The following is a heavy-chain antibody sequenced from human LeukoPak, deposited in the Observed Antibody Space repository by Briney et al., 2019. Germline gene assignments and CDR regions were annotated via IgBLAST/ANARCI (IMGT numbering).Heavy chain of an antibody. CDR2: IYYSGST. J-gene: IGHJ4*02. V-gene: IGHV4-39*01. CDR3: ASTTVTTKVY. Sequence: PSETLSLTCTVSGGSISSYYWSWIRQPPGKGLEWIGSIYYSGSTYYNPSLKSRVTISVDTSKNQFSLKLSSVTAADTAVYYCASTTVTTKVYWGQGTLVTVSS. CDR1: GGSISSYY. D-gene: IGHD4-11*01.